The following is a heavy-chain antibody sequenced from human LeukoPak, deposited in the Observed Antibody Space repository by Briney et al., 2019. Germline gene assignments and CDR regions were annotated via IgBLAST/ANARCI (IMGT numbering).Heavy chain of an antibody. J-gene: IGHJ4*02. D-gene: IGHD1-1*01. Sequence: PSQTLSLTCTVSGGSISSGSYYWSWIRQPAGKGLEWIGRIYTSGSTNYNPSLKSRVTISVDKSKNQFSLKLSSVTAADTAVYYCARDGNWNYDYWGQGTLVTVSS. CDR2: IYTSGST. V-gene: IGHV4-61*02. CDR1: GGSISSGSYY. CDR3: ARDGNWNYDY.